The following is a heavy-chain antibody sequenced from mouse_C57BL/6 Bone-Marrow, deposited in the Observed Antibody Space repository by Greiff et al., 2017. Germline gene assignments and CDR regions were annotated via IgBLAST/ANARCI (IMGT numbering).Heavy chain of an antibody. CDR1: GYTFTSYW. V-gene: IGHV1-72*01. CDR3: AHGSYFCWYFAV. CDR2: IDPNSGGT. J-gene: IGHJ1*03. Sequence: QVQLKQPGAELVKPGASVKLSCKASGYTFTSYWMHWVKQRPGRGLEWIGRIDPNSGGTKYNEKFKSKATLTVDKPSSTAYMQLSSLTSEDSAVYYCAHGSYFCWYFAVWGTGTTVTVSA. D-gene: IGHD1-1*02.